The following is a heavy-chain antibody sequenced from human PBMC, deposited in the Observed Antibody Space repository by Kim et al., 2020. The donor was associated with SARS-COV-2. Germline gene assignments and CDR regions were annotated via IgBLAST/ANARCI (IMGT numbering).Heavy chain of an antibody. J-gene: IGHJ5*02. Sequence: GGSLRLSCAASGFTFSSYAMHWVRQAPGKGLEWVAVISYDGSNKYYADSVKGRFTISRDNSKNTLYLQMNSLRAEDTAVYYCARGFERYSSSSPFWFDP. CDR3: ARGFERYSSSSPFWFDP. CDR1: GFTFSSYA. V-gene: IGHV3-30*04. D-gene: IGHD6-6*01. CDR2: ISYDGSNK.